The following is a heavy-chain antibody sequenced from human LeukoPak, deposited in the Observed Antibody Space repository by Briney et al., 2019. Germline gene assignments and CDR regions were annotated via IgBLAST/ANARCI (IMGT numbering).Heavy chain of an antibody. Sequence: GGSLRLSCAASGFTVSSNYMSWVRQAPRKGLEWVSVTYSAGRTYYADSVKGRFTISRDISKNTLYLQMNSLRAEDTAVYYCARVYYGSGSLHYYYYYMDVWGKGTTVTVSS. J-gene: IGHJ6*03. V-gene: IGHV3-53*01. CDR3: ARVYYGSGSLHYYYYYMDV. D-gene: IGHD3-10*01. CDR1: GFTVSSNY. CDR2: TYSAGRT.